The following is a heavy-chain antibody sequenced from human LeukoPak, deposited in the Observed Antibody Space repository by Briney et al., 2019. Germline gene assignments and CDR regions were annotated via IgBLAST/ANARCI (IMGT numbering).Heavy chain of an antibody. CDR3: AKVYGHYYDSSGYYYGWYFDL. V-gene: IGHV3-23*01. J-gene: IGHJ2*01. CDR1: GFTFSSYA. D-gene: IGHD3-22*01. CDR2: ISGSGGST. Sequence: HPGGSLRLSCAASGFTFSSYAMSWVRQAPGKGLEWVSGISGSGGSTYYADSVKGRFTISRDNSKNTLYLQMNSLRAEDTAVYYCAKVYGHYYDSSGYYYGWYFDLWGRGTLVTVSS.